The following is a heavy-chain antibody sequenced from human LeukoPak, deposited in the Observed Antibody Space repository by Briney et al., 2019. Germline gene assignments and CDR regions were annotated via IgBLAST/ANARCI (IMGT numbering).Heavy chain of an antibody. Sequence: PGGSLRLSCAASGFTFSRNGMHWVRQAPGKGLEWVAVILPDGSDKYYADSVTGRFTISRDNSKNTLYLQMNSLRAEDTAVYYCAASYSGYEVFDYWGQGTLVTVSS. V-gene: IGHV3-33*01. CDR2: ILPDGSDK. CDR1: GFTFSRNG. D-gene: IGHD5-12*01. J-gene: IGHJ4*02. CDR3: AASYSGYEVFDY.